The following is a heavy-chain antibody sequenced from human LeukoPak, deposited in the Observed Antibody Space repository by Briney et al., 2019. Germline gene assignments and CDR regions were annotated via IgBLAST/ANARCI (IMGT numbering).Heavy chain of an antibody. CDR1: GFTFNSYA. Sequence: GGSLRLSCAASGFTFNSYAMTWVRQAPGKGLEWVAVISYDGSNKYYADSVKGRFTISRDNSKNTLYLQMNSLRAEDTAVYYCARDFTGVRVFDYWGQGTLVTVSS. CDR3: ARDFTGVRVFDY. V-gene: IGHV3-30*04. D-gene: IGHD3-10*01. J-gene: IGHJ4*02. CDR2: ISYDGSNK.